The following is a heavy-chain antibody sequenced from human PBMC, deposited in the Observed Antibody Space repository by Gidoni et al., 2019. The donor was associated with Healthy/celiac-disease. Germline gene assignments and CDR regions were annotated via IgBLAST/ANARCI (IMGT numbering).Heavy chain of an antibody. CDR1: GGSISSYY. CDR2: IYYSGST. CDR3: ARDHPGYSSGWSLGVYGMDV. V-gene: IGHV4-59*01. Sequence: QVQLQESGPGLVKPSETLSLTCTVSGGSISSYYWSWIRQPPGKGLEWIGYIYYSGSTNYNPSLKSRVTISVDTSKNQFSLKLSSVTAADTAVYYCARDHPGYSSGWSLGVYGMDVWGQGTTVTVSS. D-gene: IGHD6-19*01. J-gene: IGHJ6*02.